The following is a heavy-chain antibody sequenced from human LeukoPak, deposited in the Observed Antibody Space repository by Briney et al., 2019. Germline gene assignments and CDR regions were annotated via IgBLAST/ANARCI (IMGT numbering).Heavy chain of an antibody. D-gene: IGHD3-10*01. CDR2: INHSGST. Sequence: PSETLSLTCAVYGGSFSGYYWSWLRQPPGKGLEWIGEINHSGSTNYNPSLKSRVTISVDTSKNQFSLKLSSVTAADTAVYYCARGTMVRGVPMPYFDYWGQGTLVTVSS. J-gene: IGHJ4*02. V-gene: IGHV4-34*01. CDR3: ARGTMVRGVPMPYFDY. CDR1: GGSFSGYY.